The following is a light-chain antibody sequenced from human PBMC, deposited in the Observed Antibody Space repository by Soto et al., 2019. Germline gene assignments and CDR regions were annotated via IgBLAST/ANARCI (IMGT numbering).Light chain of an antibody. CDR3: TSWTTSTTMI. V-gene: IGLV2-14*03. J-gene: IGLJ2*01. CDR1: SSDIGAYNF. Sequence: QSALTQPASVSGSPGQSITISCTGTSSDIGAYNFVSWYQQHPVKAPKLMLYDVNIRPSGVSDRLSGSKSGNTASLTISGLPAEDEGDYYFTSWTTSTTMIFGGGTQLTVL. CDR2: DVN.